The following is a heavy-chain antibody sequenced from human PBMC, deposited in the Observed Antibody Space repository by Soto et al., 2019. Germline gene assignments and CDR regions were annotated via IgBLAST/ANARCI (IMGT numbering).Heavy chain of an antibody. CDR1: GGTFSSYA. V-gene: IGHV1-69*13. J-gene: IGHJ6*02. D-gene: IGHD6-13*01. Sequence: RASVKVSCKASGGTFSSYAISWVRQAPGQGLEWMGGIIPIFGTANYAQKFQGRVTITADESTSTAYMELSSLRSEDTAVYYCARETWVAAAGRNYYYGMDVWGQGTTVTVSS. CDR2: IIPIFGTA. CDR3: ARETWVAAAGRNYYYGMDV.